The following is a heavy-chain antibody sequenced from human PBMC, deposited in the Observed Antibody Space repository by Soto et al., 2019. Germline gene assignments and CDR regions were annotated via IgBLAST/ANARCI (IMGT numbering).Heavy chain of an antibody. V-gene: IGHV3-23*01. CDR3: ARGPTKDDFDY. CDR1: RFTLSNYA. Sequence: GGSLRLSCAASRFTLSNYAMSWVRQAPGKGLEWVSAISAGGGSTYYADSVKGRFTISRDNSKNTLYLQMNSLRAEDTAVYYCARGPTKDDFDYCGEGTLVTVSS. J-gene: IGHJ4*02. CDR2: ISAGGGST.